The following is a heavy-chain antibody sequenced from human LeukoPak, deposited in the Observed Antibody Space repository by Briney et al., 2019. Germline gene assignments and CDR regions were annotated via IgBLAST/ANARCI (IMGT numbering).Heavy chain of an antibody. Sequence: PGRSLRLSCAASGFTFSSYGMHWVRQAPGKGLEWVAVIWYDGSNKYYADSVKGRFTISRDNSKNTLYLQMNSLRAEDTAVYYCAKFRYGSYSRVDYWAREPWSPSPQ. CDR3: AKFRYGSYSRVDY. CDR1: GFTFSSYG. CDR2: IWYDGSNK. D-gene: IGHD1-26*01. V-gene: IGHV3-33*06. J-gene: IGHJ4*02.